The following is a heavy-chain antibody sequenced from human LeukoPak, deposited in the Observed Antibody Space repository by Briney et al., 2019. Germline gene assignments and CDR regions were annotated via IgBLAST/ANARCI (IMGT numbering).Heavy chain of an antibody. Sequence: ASETLSLTCTVSGDSTSGYSWSWLRQPAGKELEWIGRIYSSYFTEYNLSLDGRVTMSIDTPKNQFSLMLDSVTAADTAVYYCARVHIVTGTYFDSWGQGALVTVSS. CDR2: IYSSYFT. J-gene: IGHJ4*02. V-gene: IGHV4-4*07. CDR3: ARVHIVTGTYFDS. CDR1: GDSTSGYS. D-gene: IGHD3-10*01.